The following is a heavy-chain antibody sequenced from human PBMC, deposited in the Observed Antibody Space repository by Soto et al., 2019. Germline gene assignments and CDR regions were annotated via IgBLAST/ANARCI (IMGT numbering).Heavy chain of an antibody. V-gene: IGHV3-72*01. CDR2: TRNKANGYTT. J-gene: IGHJ4*02. D-gene: IGHD2-15*01. Sequence: PGGSLILSCAASGFTFSDHYMDWVRQAPGKGLEWVGRTRNKANGYTTEYAASVKGRFTISVDTSKNQFSLKLSSVTAADTAVYYCAREGGRYCTGGSCQVDYWGQGTLVTVSS. CDR1: GFTFSDHY. CDR3: AREGGRYCTGGSCQVDY.